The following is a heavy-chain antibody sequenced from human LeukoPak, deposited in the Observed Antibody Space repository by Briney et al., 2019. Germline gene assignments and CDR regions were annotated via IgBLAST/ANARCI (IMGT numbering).Heavy chain of an antibody. CDR2: INRSGST. CDR3: ARKYSYGPQEY. V-gene: IGHV4-34*01. J-gene: IGHJ4*02. D-gene: IGHD5-18*01. Sequence: PSETLSLTCAVYGGSFSGYYWSWIRQPPGKGLEWIGEINRSGSTNYNPSLKSRVTISVDTSKNQFSLKLSSVTAADTAVYYCARKYSYGPQEYWGQGTLVTVSS. CDR1: GGSFSGYY.